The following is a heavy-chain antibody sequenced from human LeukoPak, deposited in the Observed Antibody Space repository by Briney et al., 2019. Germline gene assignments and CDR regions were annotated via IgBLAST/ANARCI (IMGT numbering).Heavy chain of an antibody. CDR2: INPNSGGT. J-gene: IGHJ4*02. CDR1: GYTFTGYY. Sequence: ASVKVSCKASGYTFTGYYMHWVRQAPGHGLEWMGWINPNSGGTNYAQKFQGRVTMTRDTSISTAYMELSRLRSDDTAVYYCARVYHNCGGDCYPYFDYWGQGTLVTVSS. D-gene: IGHD2-21*01. V-gene: IGHV1-2*02. CDR3: ARVYHNCGGDCYPYFDY.